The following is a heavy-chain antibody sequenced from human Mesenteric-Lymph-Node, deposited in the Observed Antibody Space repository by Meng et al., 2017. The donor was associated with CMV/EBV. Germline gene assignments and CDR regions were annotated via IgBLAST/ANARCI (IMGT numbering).Heavy chain of an antibody. CDR1: GFTFSNYE. V-gene: IGHV3-48*03. D-gene: IGHD1-26*01. CDR2: ISSSGTTM. CDR3: ARDRGGIVGATALDY. J-gene: IGHJ4*02. Sequence: GESLKISCAASGFTFSNYEMNWVRQAPGKGLEWLAYISSSGTTMYTADSVKGRFTISRDNAKNSLYLQLYSLRAEDTAVYYCARDRGGIVGATALDYWGQGTLVTVSS.